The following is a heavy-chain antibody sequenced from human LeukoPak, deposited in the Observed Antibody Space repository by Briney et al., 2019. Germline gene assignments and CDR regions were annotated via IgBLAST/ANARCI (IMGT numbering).Heavy chain of an antibody. V-gene: IGHV3-33*01. CDR3: ARDSASYYDILTGYLPPRGFDP. CDR2: IWYDGSNK. J-gene: IGHJ5*02. Sequence: GGSLRLSCAASGFTFSSYGMHWVRQAPGKGLEWVAVIWYDGSNKYYAGSVKGRFTISRDNSKNTLYLQMNSLRAEDTAVYYCARDSASYYDILTGYLPPRGFDPWGQGTLVTVSS. CDR1: GFTFSSYG. D-gene: IGHD3-9*01.